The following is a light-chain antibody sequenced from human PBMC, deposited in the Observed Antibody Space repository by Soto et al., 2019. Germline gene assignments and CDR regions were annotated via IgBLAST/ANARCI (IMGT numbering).Light chain of an antibody. CDR1: SSDLGIYNY. CDR2: EVT. CDR3: TSYTTSSTRV. V-gene: IGLV2-14*01. J-gene: IGLJ1*01. Sequence: QSVLTQPASVSGSPGQSIAISCSGSSSDLGIYNYFSWYQQHPGKVPKLIIFEVTNRPSGVSNRFSGSKSGNTASLTISGLQAEDWADYYCTSYTTSSTRVFGTGTKVTVL.